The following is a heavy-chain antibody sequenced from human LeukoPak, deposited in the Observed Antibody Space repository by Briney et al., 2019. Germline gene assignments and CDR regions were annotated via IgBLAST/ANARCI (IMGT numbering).Heavy chain of an antibody. D-gene: IGHD1-1*01. CDR2: IKQDGAEK. J-gene: IGHJ4*02. CDR1: GFRFGDYW. CDR3: ARVGAWALQRVFDY. V-gene: IGHV3-7*01. Sequence: GGSLRLSCAASGFRFGDYWMTWARHVPGKGLEWVANIKQDGAEKHYAESVEGRFIISRDNAKNSLYLEMDSLKVEDTAVYYCARVGAWALQRVFDYWGQGTLVTVSS.